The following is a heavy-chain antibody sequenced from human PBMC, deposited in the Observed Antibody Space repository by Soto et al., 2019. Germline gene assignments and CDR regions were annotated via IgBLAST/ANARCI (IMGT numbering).Heavy chain of an antibody. V-gene: IGHV1-8*01. CDR2: MNPGSGDT. CDR3: ARMATFGSLNWFDP. CDR1: GYIFTNNY. J-gene: IGHJ5*02. D-gene: IGHD3-16*01. Sequence: SVNASTKSSGYIFTNNYVCWVRQATGQGLEWMGWMNPGSGDTGYAQKFQGRVTMTRDISIATAYMELSSLRSDDTAIYYCARMATFGSLNWFDPWGQATLVTVSS.